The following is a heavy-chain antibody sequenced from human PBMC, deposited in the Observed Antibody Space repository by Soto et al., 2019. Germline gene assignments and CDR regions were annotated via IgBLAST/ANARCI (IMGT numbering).Heavy chain of an antibody. V-gene: IGHV1-69*12. D-gene: IGHD6-19*01. J-gene: IGHJ6*02. CDR2: IIPIFGTA. CDR1: GGTFSSYA. Sequence: QVQLVQSGAEVKKPGSSVKVSCKASGGTFSSYAINWVRQAPGQGLEWMGGIIPIFGTADYAQKCQGRVTITADESTSTAYMELSSLRSEDTAVYYCARAVAGGVYYYYGMDVWGHGTTVTVSS. CDR3: ARAVAGGVYYYYGMDV.